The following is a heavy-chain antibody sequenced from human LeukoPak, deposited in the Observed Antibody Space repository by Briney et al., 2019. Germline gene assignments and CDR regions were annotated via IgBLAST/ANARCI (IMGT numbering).Heavy chain of an antibody. V-gene: IGHV4-39*07. Sequence: SETLSLTCTVFGGSISSSSYYWGWIRQPPGRGLEWIGNIYYSGSTYYNPSLKSRVTISVDTSKNQFSLKLSSVTAADTAVYYCARGRVEMATKPLFYYFDYWGQGTLVTVSS. CDR1: GGSISSSSYY. CDR3: ARGRVEMATKPLFYYFDY. CDR2: IYYSGST. D-gene: IGHD5-24*01. J-gene: IGHJ4*02.